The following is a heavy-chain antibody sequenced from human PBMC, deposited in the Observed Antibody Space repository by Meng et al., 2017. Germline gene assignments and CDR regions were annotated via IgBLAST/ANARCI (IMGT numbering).Heavy chain of an antibody. D-gene: IGHD2/OR15-2a*01. CDR3: AREGTYGFYVY. J-gene: IGHJ4*02. CDR2: ISKDGSDK. CDR1: GFTFSNYA. V-gene: IGHV3-30*04. Sequence: GESLKISCAASGFTFSNYAMHWVRQAPGKGLEWVAVISKDGSDKEYADSVKGRFTISRDNSKNTLYLQMDSLRVVDTAIYYCAREGTYGFYVYWGQGTLVTVSS.